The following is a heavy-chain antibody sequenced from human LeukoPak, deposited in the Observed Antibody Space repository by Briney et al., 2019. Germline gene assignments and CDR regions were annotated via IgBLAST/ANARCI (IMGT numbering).Heavy chain of an antibody. D-gene: IGHD5-18*01. CDR3: ARGIRSTAMVLDY. CDR1: GYIFIDYE. CDR2: IIPIFGTA. Sequence: ASVKVSCKTSGYIFIDYEISWVRQAPGQGLEWMGGIIPIFGTANYAQKFQGRVTITADESTSTAYMELSSLRSEDTAVYYCARGIRSTAMVLDYWGQGTLVTVSS. V-gene: IGHV1-69*13. J-gene: IGHJ4*02.